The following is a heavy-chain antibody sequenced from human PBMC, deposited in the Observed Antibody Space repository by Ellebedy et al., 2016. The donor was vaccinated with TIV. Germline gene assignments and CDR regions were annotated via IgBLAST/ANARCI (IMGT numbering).Heavy chain of an antibody. CDR1: GYTFTTYY. Sequence: ASVQVSCXASGYTFTTYYIHWVRQAPGQGLEWMGMINPSGGRTSYAQKFQGRVTMTRDTSTTTVYMELSSLRSEDTAVYYCAKDDLSTYNYYGVDVWGQGTTVTVSS. J-gene: IGHJ6*02. CDR3: AKDDLSTYNYYGVDV. D-gene: IGHD3/OR15-3a*01. V-gene: IGHV1-46*01. CDR2: INPSGGRT.